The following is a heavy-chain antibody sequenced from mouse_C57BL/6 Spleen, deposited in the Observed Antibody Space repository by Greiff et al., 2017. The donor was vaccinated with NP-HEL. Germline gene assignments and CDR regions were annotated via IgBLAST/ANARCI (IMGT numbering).Heavy chain of an antibody. CDR2: IDPANGNT. D-gene: IGHD2-14*01. Sequence: VPLKQSVAELVRPGASVKLSCTASGFNIKNTYMPWVKQRPEQGLEWIGRIDPANGNTKYAPKFQGKATITADTSSNTAYLQLSSLTSEDTAIYYCAGTTTFAYWGQGTLVTVSA. V-gene: IGHV14-3*01. J-gene: IGHJ3*01. CDR3: AGTTTFAY. CDR1: GFNIKNTY.